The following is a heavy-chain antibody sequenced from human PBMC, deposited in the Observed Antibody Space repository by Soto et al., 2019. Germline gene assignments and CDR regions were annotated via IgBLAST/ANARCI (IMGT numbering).Heavy chain of an antibody. Sequence: QVQLQQWGAGLLKPSETLSLTCAVYGGSFSGYYWSWIRQPPGKGLEWIGEINHSGSTNYNPSLKSRVTISVDTSKNQFSLKLSSVTAADTAVYYCAVMYYDFWTPHYWGQGTLVTVSS. CDR3: AVMYYDFWTPHY. CDR2: INHSGST. J-gene: IGHJ4*02. CDR1: GGSFSGYY. D-gene: IGHD3-3*01. V-gene: IGHV4-34*01.